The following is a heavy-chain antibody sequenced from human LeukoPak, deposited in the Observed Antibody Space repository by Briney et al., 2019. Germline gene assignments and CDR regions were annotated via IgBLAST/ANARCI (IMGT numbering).Heavy chain of an antibody. CDR1: RGTFSSYA. CDR2: IIPIFGTA. Sequence: GASVKVSCKASRGTFSSYAISWVRQAPGQGLEWMGGIIPIFGTANYAQKFQGRVTITTDESTSTAYMELSSLRSEDTAVYYCARDIAAAGPFDYWGQGTLVTVSS. CDR3: ARDIAAAGPFDY. D-gene: IGHD6-13*01. J-gene: IGHJ4*02. V-gene: IGHV1-69*05.